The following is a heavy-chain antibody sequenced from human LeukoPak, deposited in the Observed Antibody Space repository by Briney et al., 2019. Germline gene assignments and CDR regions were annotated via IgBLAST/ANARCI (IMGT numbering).Heavy chain of an antibody. CDR1: GGSFSGYY. J-gene: IGHJ4*02. CDR3: ARGSIYSYGHPFDY. V-gene: IGHV4-34*01. Sequence: SETLSLTCAVYGGSFSGYYWSWLRQPPGKGLEWVGEINHSGSTNYNPSLKSRVTISVDTSKNQLSLKLSSVTAADTAVYYCARGSIYSYGHPFDYWGQGTLVTVSS. CDR2: INHSGST. D-gene: IGHD5-18*01.